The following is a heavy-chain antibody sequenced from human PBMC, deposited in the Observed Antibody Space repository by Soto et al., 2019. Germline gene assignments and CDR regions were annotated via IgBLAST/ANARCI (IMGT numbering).Heavy chain of an antibody. CDR1: VGSISSGGYS. CDR2: IYHSGST. CDR3: ARLLSCSGGSSYSLWFDP. D-gene: IGHD2-15*01. J-gene: IGHJ5*02. V-gene: IGHV4-30-2*01. Sequence: KSSETLSLTCAVSVGSISSGGYSLSWIRQPPGKGLEWIGYIYHSGSTYYNPSLKSRVTISVDRSKNQSSLKLSYVTAAETDVYYCARLLSCSGGSSYSLWFDPWGQGTLVTVS.